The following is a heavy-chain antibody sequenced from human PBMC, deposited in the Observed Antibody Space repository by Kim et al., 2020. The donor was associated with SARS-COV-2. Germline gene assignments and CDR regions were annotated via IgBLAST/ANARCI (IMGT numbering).Heavy chain of an antibody. Sequence: GGSLRLSCAASGFSFSSYAMFWVSQAPGKGLEWVAAIASDGSLQFYAGSVKGRFTISRDNSQNTVTLQMDSLRIEATAVYYCAKSARIYDSSGHYDRFFDPWGQGTLVTVSS. V-gene: IGHV3-30*18. J-gene: IGHJ5*02. D-gene: IGHD3-22*01. CDR3: AKSARIYDSSGHYDRFFDP. CDR1: GFSFSSYA. CDR2: IASDGSLQ.